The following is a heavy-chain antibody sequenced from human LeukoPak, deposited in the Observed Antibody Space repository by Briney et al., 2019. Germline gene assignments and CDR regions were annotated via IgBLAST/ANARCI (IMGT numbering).Heavy chain of an antibody. J-gene: IGHJ4*02. V-gene: IGHV3-66*01. Sequence: GGSLRLSCAASGFTVSSNYMSWVRQAPGKGLEWVSVIYSGGSTYYADSVKGRFTISRDNSKNTLYLQMNSLRAEDTAAYYCARGPIAAAGTRYYWGQGTLVTVSS. CDR2: IYSGGST. D-gene: IGHD6-13*01. CDR1: GFTVSSNY. CDR3: ARGPIAAAGTRYY.